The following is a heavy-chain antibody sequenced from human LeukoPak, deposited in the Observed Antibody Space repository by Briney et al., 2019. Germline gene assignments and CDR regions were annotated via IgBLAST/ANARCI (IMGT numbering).Heavy chain of an antibody. D-gene: IGHD2-15*01. V-gene: IGHV3-48*04. CDR2: ISSSSSTI. J-gene: IGHJ4*02. CDR1: GFSFSSYS. Sequence: GGSLRLSCAASGFSFSSYSMNWVRQAPGKGLEWVSYISSSSSTIYYADSVKGRFTISRDNAKNSLYLQMNSLRAEDTAVYYCARQVVVATNYFDYWGRGTLVTVSS. CDR3: ARQVVVATNYFDY.